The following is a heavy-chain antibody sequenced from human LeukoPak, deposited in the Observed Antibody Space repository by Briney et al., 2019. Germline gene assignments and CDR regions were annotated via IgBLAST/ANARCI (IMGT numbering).Heavy chain of an antibody. CDR3: ASDSLDSYYMDV. Sequence: ASVKVSCKASGYTFTGYYMLGVRQAPGQGLEWMGWINPNSGGTNYAQKFQGRVTMTRDTSISTAYLELSRLRSDDTAVYYCASDSLDSYYMDVWGKGTTVTVSS. V-gene: IGHV1-2*02. CDR2: INPNSGGT. CDR1: GYTFTGYY. J-gene: IGHJ6*03.